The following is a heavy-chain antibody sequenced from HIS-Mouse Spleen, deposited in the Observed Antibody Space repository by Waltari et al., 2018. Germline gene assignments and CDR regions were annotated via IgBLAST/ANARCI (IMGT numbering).Heavy chain of an antibody. D-gene: IGHD6-13*01. V-gene: IGHV4-39*07. Sequence: QLQLQESGPGLVKPSETLSLTCTLSGCPISSSSYSWGWIGQPPGKGLEWIGGIYYSGSTYYNPSLKSRVTISVDTSKNQFSLKLSSVTAADTAVYYCAREIPYSSSWYDWYFDLWGRGTLVTVSS. CDR3: AREIPYSSSWYDWYFDL. J-gene: IGHJ2*01. CDR1: GCPISSSSYS. CDR2: IYYSGST.